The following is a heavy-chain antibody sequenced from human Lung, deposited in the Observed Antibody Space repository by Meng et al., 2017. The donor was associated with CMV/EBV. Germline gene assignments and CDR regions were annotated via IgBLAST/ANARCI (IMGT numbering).Heavy chain of an antibody. CDR3: AKVRVGHCSSTSCDDY. Sequence: GGSLRLXXAASGFTFSSYGMHWVRQAPGKGLEWVAFIRYDGSNKYYADSVKGRFTISRDNSKNTLYLQMNSLRAEDTAVYYCAKVRVGHCSSTSCDDYWGQRXLVTVSS. CDR2: IRYDGSNK. CDR1: GFTFSSYG. V-gene: IGHV3-30*02. D-gene: IGHD2-2*01. J-gene: IGHJ4*02.